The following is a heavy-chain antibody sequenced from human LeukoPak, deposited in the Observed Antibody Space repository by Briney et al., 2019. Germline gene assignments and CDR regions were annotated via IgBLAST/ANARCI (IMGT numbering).Heavy chain of an antibody. CDR1: GFTFSGYS. J-gene: IGHJ5*02. CDR3: ARDGGGYRFYNWFDP. V-gene: IGHV3-21*01. Sequence: PGGSLRLSCAASGFTFSGYSMNWVRQAPGKGLEWVSFISSSSSYIHYADSVKGRFTISRDNAKNSLYLQMNSLGAEDTAVYYCARDGGGYRFYNWFDPWGQGTLVTVSS. CDR2: ISSSSSYI. D-gene: IGHD5-12*01.